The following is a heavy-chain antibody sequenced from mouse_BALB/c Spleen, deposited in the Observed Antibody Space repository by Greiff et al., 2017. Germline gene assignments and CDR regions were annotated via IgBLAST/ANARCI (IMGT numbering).Heavy chain of an antibody. CDR1: GYAFSSYW. Sequence: LQQSGAELVRPGSSVKISCKASGYAFSSYWMNWVKQRPGQGLEWIGQIYPGDGDTNYNGKFKGKATLTADKSSSTAYMQLSSLTSEDSAVYFCARSKGSSFAYWGQGTLVTVSA. CDR2: IYPGDGDT. J-gene: IGHJ3*01. V-gene: IGHV1-80*01. CDR3: ARSKGSSFAY.